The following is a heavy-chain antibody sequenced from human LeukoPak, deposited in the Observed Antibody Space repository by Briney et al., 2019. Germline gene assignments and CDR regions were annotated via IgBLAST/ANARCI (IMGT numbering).Heavy chain of an antibody. CDR3: ARSWSAGNYGNFDY. V-gene: IGHV4-61*01. CDR1: GVSVSSGSCL. Sequence: SETLSLTCSVSGVSVSSGSCLWRWLRQRPGKILEWIGFINFSGSTSYNPSLKSRVTILGDTSKNQFSLMLTSVTAADTAVYYCARSWSAGNYGNFDYWGQGTLVTVSS. CDR2: INFSGST. D-gene: IGHD3-9*01. J-gene: IGHJ4*02.